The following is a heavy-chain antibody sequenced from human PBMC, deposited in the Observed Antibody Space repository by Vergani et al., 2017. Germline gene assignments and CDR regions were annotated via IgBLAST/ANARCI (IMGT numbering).Heavy chain of an antibody. CDR2: IYPGDSDT. D-gene: IGHD3-3*01. V-gene: IGHV5-51*01. CDR3: ARRGYYDFWSGYPDYYYMDV. CDR1: GYSFTSYW. J-gene: IGHJ6*03. Sequence: EVQLVQSGAEVKKPGESLKISCKGSGYSFTSYWIGWVRQMPGKGLEWMGIIYPGDSDTRYSPSFQGQVTISAAKSISTAYLQWSSLKASDTAMYYCARRGYYDFWSGYPDYYYMDVWGKGTTVTVSS.